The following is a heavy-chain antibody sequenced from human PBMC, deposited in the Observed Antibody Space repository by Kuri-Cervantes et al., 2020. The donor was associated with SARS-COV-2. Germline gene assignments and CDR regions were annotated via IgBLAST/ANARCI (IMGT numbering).Heavy chain of an antibody. V-gene: IGHV3-23*01. J-gene: IGHJ4*02. CDR1: GFTFSSYA. CDR2: ISGSGGST. CDR3: AKDYYSSTSNYFDY. D-gene: IGHD6-6*01. Sequence: GESLKISCAASGFTFSSYAMSWVRQAPGKGLEWVSAISGSGGSTYYADSVKGRFTISRDNSKDTLYLQMNSLRAEDTAVYYCAKDYYSSTSNYFDYWGQGTLGTVSS.